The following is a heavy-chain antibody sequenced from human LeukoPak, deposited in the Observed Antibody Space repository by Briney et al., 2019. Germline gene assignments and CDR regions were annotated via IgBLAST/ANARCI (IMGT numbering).Heavy chain of an antibody. CDR3: ARAPSEIGGYYPEYFRH. Sequence: GGSLRLSCAASGFTFSSYWMHWVRQAPGKGLLWVSRIKSDGSTNYADSVKGRLTISRDNAKNTVSLQMNSLRAEDTGVYYCARAPSEIGGYYPEYFRHWGQAPWSPSPQ. D-gene: IGHD3-22*01. CDR2: IKSDGST. J-gene: IGHJ1*01. V-gene: IGHV3-74*01. CDR1: GFTFSSYW.